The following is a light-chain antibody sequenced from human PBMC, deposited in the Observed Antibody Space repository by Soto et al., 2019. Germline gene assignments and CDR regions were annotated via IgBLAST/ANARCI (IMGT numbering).Light chain of an antibody. CDR2: EVT. J-gene: IGLJ1*01. CDR3: CSNAGSHSYF. Sequence: QPALTQPPSATGFPGQSVTISCTGTSSDVGGYNYVSWYQQHPGKAPRLLIYEVTKRPSGVPDRFSGSKSGNTASLTVSGLQADDEAEYYCCSNAGSHSYFFGTVTKVTV. V-gene: IGLV2-8*01. CDR1: SSDVGGYNY.